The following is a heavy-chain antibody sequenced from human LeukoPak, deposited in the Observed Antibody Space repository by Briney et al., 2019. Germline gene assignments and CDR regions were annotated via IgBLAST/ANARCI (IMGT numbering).Heavy chain of an antibody. Sequence: SGGSLRLSCEVSGFIFRKYNMHWVRQAPGKGLEWVAAISDDGSNEHDADSVKGRFTISRDNSKNTLYLQMNSLRAEDTAVYFCARDSAFDGTYWGYPDFWGRGTLVIVSS. CDR2: ISDDGSNE. CDR3: ARDSAFDGTYWGYPDF. J-gene: IGHJ2*01. V-gene: IGHV3-30-3*01. D-gene: IGHD3-10*01. CDR1: GFIFRKYN.